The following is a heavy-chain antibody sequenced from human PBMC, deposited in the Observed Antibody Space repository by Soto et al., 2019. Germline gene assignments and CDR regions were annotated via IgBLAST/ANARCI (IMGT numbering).Heavy chain of an antibody. CDR1: GGSISSSSYY. D-gene: IGHD6-19*01. J-gene: IGHJ5*02. Sequence: SETLSLTCTVSGGSISSSSYYWGWIRQPPGKGLEWIGSIYYSGSTYYNPSLKSRVTISVDTSKNQFSLKLVSVTAADTAVYYCARAYSSGWYWFDPWGQGTLVTVSS. CDR2: IYYSGST. V-gene: IGHV4-39*01. CDR3: ARAYSSGWYWFDP.